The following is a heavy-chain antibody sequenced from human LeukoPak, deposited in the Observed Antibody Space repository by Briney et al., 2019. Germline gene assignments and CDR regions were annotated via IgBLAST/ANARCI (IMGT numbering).Heavy chain of an antibody. Sequence: GRSLRLSCAASGFTFDDYAMHWVRQAPGKGLEWVSGISWNSGSIGYADSVEGRFTISRDNAKNSLYLQMNSLRAEDMALYYCARGSYYGVDYWGQGTLVTVSS. CDR2: ISWNSGSI. V-gene: IGHV3-9*03. D-gene: IGHD1-26*01. CDR3: ARGSYYGVDY. CDR1: GFTFDDYA. J-gene: IGHJ4*02.